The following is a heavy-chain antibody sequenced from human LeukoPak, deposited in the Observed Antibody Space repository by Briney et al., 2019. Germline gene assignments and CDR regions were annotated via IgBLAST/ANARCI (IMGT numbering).Heavy chain of an antibody. CDR2: ISSKGGST. V-gene: IGHV3-64D*06. CDR1: GFTFSSYA. CDR3: VNSPYLYGSGAYIDY. J-gene: IGHJ4*02. Sequence: PGGSLRLSCSASGFTFSSYAMHWVRQAPGKELEYVSAISSKGGSTYYADSVKGRFTISRDNSKNTLYLQMSSLRAEDTAVYYCVNSPYLYGSGAYIDYWGQGTLVTVSS. D-gene: IGHD3-10*01.